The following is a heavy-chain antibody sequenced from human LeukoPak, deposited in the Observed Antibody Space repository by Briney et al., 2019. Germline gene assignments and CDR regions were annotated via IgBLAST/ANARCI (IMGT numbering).Heavy chain of an antibody. CDR3: AKQHYYDSSGYYPPGD. D-gene: IGHD3-22*01. V-gene: IGHV3-33*06. Sequence: GRFLRLSCAASGFTFSRYGMHWVRQAPGKGLEWVAVIWYDGSNKYYADSVKGRFTISRDNSKNTLYLQMNSLRAEDTAMYYCAKQHYYDSSGYYPPGDWGQGTLVTVSS. CDR2: IWYDGSNK. J-gene: IGHJ4*02. CDR1: GFTFSRYG.